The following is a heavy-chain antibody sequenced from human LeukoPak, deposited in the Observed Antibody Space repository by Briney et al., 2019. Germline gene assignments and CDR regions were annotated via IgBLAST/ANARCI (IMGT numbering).Heavy chain of an antibody. J-gene: IGHJ4*02. Sequence: ASVKVSCKASGYTFTGYYMHWVRQAPGQGLEWMGWINPNGGGTNYAQKFQGRVTMTRDTSISTAYMELSRLRSDDTAVYYCASEGPYYDILTGYSYWGQGTLVTVSS. CDR1: GYTFTGYY. D-gene: IGHD3-9*01. V-gene: IGHV1-2*02. CDR2: INPNGGGT. CDR3: ASEGPYYDILTGYSY.